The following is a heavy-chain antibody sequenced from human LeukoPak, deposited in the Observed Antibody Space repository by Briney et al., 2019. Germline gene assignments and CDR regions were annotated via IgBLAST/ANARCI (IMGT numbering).Heavy chain of an antibody. D-gene: IGHD3-22*01. Sequence: QSGGSLRLSCAASGFTFSSYAMSWVRQALGKGLEWVAGISGSGGSTYYADSVKGRLTISRDNSKNTLYLQMNSLGAEDTAVYYCAKDLTYYYDSTGYYFDYWGQGTLVTVSS. J-gene: IGHJ4*02. CDR3: AKDLTYYYDSTGYYFDY. V-gene: IGHV3-23*01. CDR2: ISGSGGST. CDR1: GFTFSSYA.